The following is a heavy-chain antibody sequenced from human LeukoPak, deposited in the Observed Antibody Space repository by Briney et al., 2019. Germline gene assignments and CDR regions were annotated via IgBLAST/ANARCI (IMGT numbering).Heavy chain of an antibody. V-gene: IGHV3-21*01. CDR1: GFTFSTYS. J-gene: IGHJ4*02. Sequence: GGSLRLSCAASGFTFSTYSMNWVRQAPGKGLEWVSSISSSSSYIYYADSVKGRFTISRDNAKNSLYLQMNSLRAEDTAVYYCARFALKTPPTDWGQGTLVTVSS. CDR2: ISSSSSYI. CDR3: ARFALKTPPTD.